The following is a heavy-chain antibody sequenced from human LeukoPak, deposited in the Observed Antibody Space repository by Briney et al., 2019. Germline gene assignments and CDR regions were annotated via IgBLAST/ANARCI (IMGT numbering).Heavy chain of an antibody. V-gene: IGHV4-59*01. D-gene: IGHD5-12*01. Sequence: SETLSLTCTVSGGSISSFYWSWIRQPPGKGLEWIGYIYYGGSTNYNPSLKSRVTISVDTSKNQFSLNLSSVTAADTAVYYCARANSAYEPVDFWGQGTLVTVSS. CDR3: ARANSAYEPVDF. CDR2: IYYGGST. CDR1: GGSISSFY. J-gene: IGHJ4*02.